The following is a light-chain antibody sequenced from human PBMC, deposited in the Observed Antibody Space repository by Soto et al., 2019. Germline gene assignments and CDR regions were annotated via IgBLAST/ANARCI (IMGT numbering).Light chain of an antibody. Sequence: EIVMTQSPGTLSVSPGEQATLSCRASQRVGSNVAWYQQKPGQAPRLLISSASTRATGIPARFSGTGSGTEFTLTISSLESEDFAIYYCQQYMNWPPKTFGQGTRVEIK. CDR2: SAS. CDR3: QQYMNWPPKT. J-gene: IGKJ1*01. V-gene: IGKV3-15*01. CDR1: QRVGSN.